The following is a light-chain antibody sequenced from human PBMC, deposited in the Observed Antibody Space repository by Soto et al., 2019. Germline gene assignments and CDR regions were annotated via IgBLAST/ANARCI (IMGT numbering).Light chain of an antibody. CDR1: SSDVGGYNY. V-gene: IGLV2-8*01. CDR2: EVN. CDR3: TSYGGRDNLI. J-gene: IGLJ2*01. Sequence: QSVLTQPPSASGSPGQSVTISCTGTSSDVGGYNYVSWFQQHPGKAPKLIISEVNKRPSGVPDRFSGSKSGNTASLTVSGLQDEDEADYYCTSYGGRDNLIFGGGTKLTVL.